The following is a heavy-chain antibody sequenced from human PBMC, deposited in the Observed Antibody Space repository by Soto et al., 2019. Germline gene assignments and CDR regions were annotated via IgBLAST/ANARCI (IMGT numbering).Heavy chain of an antibody. CDR3: AKARGGGSCVGGGCGMDV. V-gene: IGHV3-23*01. Sequence: GGSLRLSCAASGFTFSNYAMSWVRQAPGKGLEWVSGISVSGGSTYYADSVKGRFTISRDNSKNTVYLQMNSLRAEDTAIYYCAKARGGGSCVGGGCGMDVWGQGTTVTVSS. CDR1: GFTFSNYA. CDR2: ISVSGGST. J-gene: IGHJ6*02. D-gene: IGHD2-15*01.